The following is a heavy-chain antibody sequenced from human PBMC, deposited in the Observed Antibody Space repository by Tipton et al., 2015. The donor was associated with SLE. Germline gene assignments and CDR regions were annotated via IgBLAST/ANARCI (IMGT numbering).Heavy chain of an antibody. V-gene: IGHV3-48*01. CDR2: ISSSSSTI. CDR1: GFTFSSYS. Sequence: SLRLSCAASGFTFSSYSMNWVRLVPGKGVVWGSYISSSSSTIYYADSVKGRFTISRDNAKNSLYLQMNSLRAEDTAVYYCARGGPPPRGIDYWGQGTLVTVSS. J-gene: IGHJ4*02. CDR3: ARGGPPPRGIDY.